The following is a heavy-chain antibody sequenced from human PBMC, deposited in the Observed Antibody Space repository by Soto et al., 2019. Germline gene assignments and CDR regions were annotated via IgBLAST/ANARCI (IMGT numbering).Heavy chain of an antibody. V-gene: IGHV1-18*01. D-gene: IGHD5-12*01. Sequence: QVHLVQSGVEVKTPGASVKVSCQASGYTFFTYDISWVRQAPGQGLEWMGWISTYSGDTKYAQKFQGRVTMPTDTSTTTAYLELRSLRSDATGVYYCARHHGPTTSENWFDPWGQGTLVTVSS. CDR1: GYTFFTYD. CDR2: ISTYSGDT. J-gene: IGHJ5*02. CDR3: ARHHGPTTSENWFDP.